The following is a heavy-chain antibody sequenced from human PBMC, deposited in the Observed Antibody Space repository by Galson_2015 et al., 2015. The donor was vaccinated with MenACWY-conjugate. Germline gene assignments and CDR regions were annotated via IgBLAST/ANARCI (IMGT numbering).Heavy chain of an antibody. CDR1: GYTFTSYG. J-gene: IGHJ6*02. CDR3: ARYESIVVVPAAIRYCYYGMDV. D-gene: IGHD2-2*02. V-gene: IGHV1-18*01. CDR2: ISAYNGNT. Sequence: SVKVSCKASGYTFTSYGISWVRQAPGQGLEWMGWISAYNGNTNYAQKLQGRVTMTTDTSTSTAYMELRSLRSDDTAVYYCARYESIVVVPAAIRYCYYGMDVWGQGTTVTVSS.